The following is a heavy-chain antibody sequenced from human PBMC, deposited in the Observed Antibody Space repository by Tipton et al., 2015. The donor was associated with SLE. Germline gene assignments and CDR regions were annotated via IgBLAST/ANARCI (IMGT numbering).Heavy chain of an antibody. J-gene: IGHJ4*02. D-gene: IGHD6-13*01. Sequence: SLRLSCAASGFTFSSYSMNWVRQAPGKGLEWVSYISSTSSSMYYADSVKGRFTISRDNAKNSLYLQMNSLTDDDTAVYYCARDLVYSSSWYGVGKLDCWGQGVLVPVSS. CDR1: GFTFSSYS. V-gene: IGHV3-48*02. CDR2: ISSTSSSM. CDR3: ARDLVYSSSWYGVGKLDC.